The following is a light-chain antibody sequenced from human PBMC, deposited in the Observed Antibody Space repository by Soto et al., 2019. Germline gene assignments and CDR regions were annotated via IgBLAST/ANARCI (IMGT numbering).Light chain of an antibody. CDR2: RNN. J-gene: IGLJ1*01. CDR3: AAWDDSLSCPNV. Sequence: QSVLTQPPSASGTPGQRVTISCSGSSSNIGSNYVYWYQQLPGTAPKLLIYRNNQRPSGVPDRFSGSKSGTSASLAISGLRSEDEADYYCAAWDDSLSCPNVFGTGTKVTVL. V-gene: IGLV1-47*01. CDR1: SSNIGSNY.